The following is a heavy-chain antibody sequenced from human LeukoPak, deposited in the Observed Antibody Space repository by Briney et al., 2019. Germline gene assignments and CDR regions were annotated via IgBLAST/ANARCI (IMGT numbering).Heavy chain of an antibody. CDR3: AKEGDDDYVDY. V-gene: IGHV3-23*01. CDR1: GFTFGDYA. Sequence: GGSLRLSCTASGFTFGDYAMSWVRQAPGKGLEWVSAISGSGGSTYYADSVKGRFTISRDNSKNTLYLQMNSLRAEDSAVYYCAKEGDDDYVDYWGQGTLVTVSS. CDR2: ISGSGGST. D-gene: IGHD3-16*01. J-gene: IGHJ4*02.